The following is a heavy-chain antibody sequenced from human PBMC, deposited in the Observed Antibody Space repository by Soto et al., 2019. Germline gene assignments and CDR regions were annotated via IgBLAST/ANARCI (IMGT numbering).Heavy chain of an antibody. D-gene: IGHD1-1*01. J-gene: IGHJ4*02. CDR1: GFTFGRYG. CDR2: ISWDGLAQ. V-gene: IGHV3-30*18. Sequence: VQLVESGGGVVQPGRSLRLLCEASGFTFGRYGMHWVRQDPGMGLEWVAVISWDGLAQYYGDSVRGRFTISRDNSQSTLYLQMNSLRTEDTAIYYCAKETIQVGGPNYFDYWGQGVLVTVSS. CDR3: AKETIQVGGPNYFDY.